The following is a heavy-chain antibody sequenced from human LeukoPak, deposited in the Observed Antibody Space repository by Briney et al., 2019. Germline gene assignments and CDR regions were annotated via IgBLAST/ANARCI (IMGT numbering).Heavy chain of an antibody. J-gene: IGHJ3*02. V-gene: IGHV4-39*07. CDR1: GGSISTSNYY. D-gene: IGHD3-10*01. Sequence: PSETLSLTCTVSGGSISTSNYYWGWIRQPPGKGLEWIGNIFYSGSTYYSPPLRSRVTIDTSRNQSSLKLNSVTAADTAVYYCAKSNGYGLVDIWGQGTMVTVSS. CDR3: AKSNGYGLVDI. CDR2: IFYSGST.